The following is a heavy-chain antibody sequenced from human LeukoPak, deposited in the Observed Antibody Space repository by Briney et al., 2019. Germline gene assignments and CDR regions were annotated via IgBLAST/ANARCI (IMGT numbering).Heavy chain of an antibody. Sequence: ASVTVSCQASGYTFLSYDIHWVRQPAGQGLEGMGWMNPNSGNPGYAQMFQGRVTMTRNTSISTAYMELSSLRSEDTAVYYLARGRSLRHWFDPGGQGTLATVSS. CDR1: GYTFLSYD. CDR3: ARGRSLRHWFDP. J-gene: IGHJ5*02. CDR2: MNPNSGNP. D-gene: IGHD4-17*01. V-gene: IGHV1-8*01.